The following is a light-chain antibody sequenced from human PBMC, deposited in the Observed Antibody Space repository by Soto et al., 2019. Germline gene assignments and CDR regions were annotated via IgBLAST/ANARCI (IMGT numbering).Light chain of an antibody. CDR2: DVS. J-gene: IGLJ1*01. Sequence: QSALTQPASVSGSPGQSITISCTGTTSDVGCYNYVSWYQHYPGKAPKLMIYDVSSRPSGVSDRFSGSKSGNTASLTISGLQAQDEADYYCSSFRSSSTYVFGTGTKLTVL. CDR3: SSFRSSSTYV. CDR1: TSDVGCYNY. V-gene: IGLV2-14*03.